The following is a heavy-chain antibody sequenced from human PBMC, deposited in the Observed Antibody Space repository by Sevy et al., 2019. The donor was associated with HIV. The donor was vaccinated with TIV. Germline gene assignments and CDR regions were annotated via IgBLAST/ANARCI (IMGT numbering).Heavy chain of an antibody. CDR2: ISYDGSNK. CDR3: ARVLLDGDSPDY. J-gene: IGHJ4*02. D-gene: IGHD4-17*01. V-gene: IGHV3-30-3*01. Sequence: GWSLRLSCAASGFTFSSYAMHWVRQAPGKGLEWVVVISYDGSNKYYADSVKGRFTISRDNSKNTLYLQMNSLRAEDTAVYYCARVLLDGDSPDYWGQGTLVTVSS. CDR1: GFTFSSYA.